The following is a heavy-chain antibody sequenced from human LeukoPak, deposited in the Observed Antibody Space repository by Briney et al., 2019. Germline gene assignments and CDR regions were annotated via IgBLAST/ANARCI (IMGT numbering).Heavy chain of an antibody. V-gene: IGHV1-2*02. J-gene: IGHJ4*02. CDR1: GYTFTGYY. D-gene: IGHD2-15*01. CDR3: AIYLTYCSGGSYYSSIDDY. CDR2: INPNSGGT. Sequence: ASVKVSCKASGYTFTGYYMHWVRQAPGQGLEWMGWINPNSGGTNYAQKFQGRVTMTRDTSISTAYMELSRLRSDDTAVYYCAIYLTYCSGGSYYSSIDDYWGQGTLVTVSS.